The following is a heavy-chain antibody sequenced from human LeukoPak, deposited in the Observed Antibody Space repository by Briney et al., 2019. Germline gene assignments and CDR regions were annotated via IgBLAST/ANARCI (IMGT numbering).Heavy chain of an antibody. Sequence: GESLKISCKGSGYNLTNYWIGWVRQMPGKGLEWMGIIYPGDSDTRYSPSFQGQVTFSVDKSISTAYLHWSSLKASDTAMYYCARFGYTSSLDYRGQGTLVTVSS. V-gene: IGHV5-51*01. CDR3: ARFGYTSSLDY. D-gene: IGHD6-13*01. CDR1: GYNLTNYW. J-gene: IGHJ4*02. CDR2: IYPGDSDT.